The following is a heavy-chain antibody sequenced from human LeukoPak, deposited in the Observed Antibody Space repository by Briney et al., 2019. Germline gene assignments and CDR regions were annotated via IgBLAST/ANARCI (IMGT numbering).Heavy chain of an antibody. CDR3: ARDASGHYFDY. Sequence: PGGSLRLSCAASGFNFRSTYMSWVRQAPGKGLEWVAVIWYDGSNKYYADSVKGRFTISKDNSKGTLYLQLNSLRAEDTAVYYCARDASGHYFDYWGQGTLVTVSS. CDR2: IWYDGSNK. V-gene: IGHV3-33*08. D-gene: IGHD1-26*01. CDR1: GFNFRSTY. J-gene: IGHJ4*02.